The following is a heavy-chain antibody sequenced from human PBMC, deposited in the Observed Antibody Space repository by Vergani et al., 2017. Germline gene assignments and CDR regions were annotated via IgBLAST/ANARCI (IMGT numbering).Heavy chain of an antibody. J-gene: IGHJ6*03. CDR1: GFTFDDYA. Sequence: EVQLVESGGGLVQPGRSLRLSCAASGFTFDDYAMHWVRQAPGKGLEWVSGISWNSGSIGYADSVKGRFTISRDNAKNSLYLQMNSLRAEDTAVYYCARVGVDDYYYYYMDVWGKGTTVTVSS. CDR2: ISWNSGSI. V-gene: IGHV3-9*01. D-gene: IGHD3-16*01. CDR3: ARVGVDDYYYYYMDV.